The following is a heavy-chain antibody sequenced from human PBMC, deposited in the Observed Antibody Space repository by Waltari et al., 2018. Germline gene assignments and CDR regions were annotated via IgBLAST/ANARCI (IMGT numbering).Heavy chain of an antibody. V-gene: IGHV4-34*01. Sequence: QVQLQQWGAGLLKPSETLSLTCAVYGGSFSGYYWSWIRQPPGKGLEWIGEINHSGSTNYDPSLKSRVTISVDTSKNQFSLKLSSVTAADTAVYYCARDGGRDYYYGMDVWGQGTTVTVSS. J-gene: IGHJ6*02. CDR3: ARDGGRDYYYGMDV. D-gene: IGHD3-16*01. CDR1: GGSFSGYY. CDR2: INHSGST.